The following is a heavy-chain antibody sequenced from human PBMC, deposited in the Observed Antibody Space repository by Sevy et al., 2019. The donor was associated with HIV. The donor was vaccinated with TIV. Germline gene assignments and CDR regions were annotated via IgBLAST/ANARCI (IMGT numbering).Heavy chain of an antibody. Sequence: GGSLRLSCAASGFTFSSYWMSWVRQAPGKGLEWVATMEEDGSERNYVDSVKGRFTISRDKAKNSLYLQMNSLRAEDTAVYYCVREGVWGYSYSLDCWGQGTLVTVSS. CDR3: VREGVWGYSYSLDC. D-gene: IGHD5-18*01. V-gene: IGHV3-7*01. J-gene: IGHJ4*02. CDR2: MEEDGSER. CDR1: GFTFSSYW.